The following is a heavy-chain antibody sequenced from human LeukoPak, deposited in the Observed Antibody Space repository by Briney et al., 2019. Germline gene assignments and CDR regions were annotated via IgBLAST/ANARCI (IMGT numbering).Heavy chain of an antibody. J-gene: IGHJ4*02. CDR2: IGGSGGST. D-gene: IGHD1-1*01. Sequence: GGSLRLSCAASGFTFSTYVVSWVRQAPGKGLEWVSAIGGSGGSTYYADSVKGRFTISRDNSKNTLYLQMNSLGADDTAVYYCAKGNWRYFDYWGQGTLVTVSS. V-gene: IGHV3-23*01. CDR3: AKGNWRYFDY. CDR1: GFTFSTYV.